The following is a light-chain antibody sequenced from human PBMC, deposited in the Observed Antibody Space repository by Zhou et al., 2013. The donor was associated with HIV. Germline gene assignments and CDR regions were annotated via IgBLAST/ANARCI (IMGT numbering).Light chain of an antibody. V-gene: IGKV3-15*01. Sequence: EIVLTQSPGTLSLSPGQRATLSCRASQSVSSSYLAWYQQRPGQAPRLLIYDASTRATDIPDRFSGNGSGTEFTLTISSLQSEDFAVYYCQQYNNWPPYTFGQGTKLEIK. CDR2: DAS. J-gene: IGKJ2*01. CDR3: QQYNNWPPYT. CDR1: QSVSSSY.